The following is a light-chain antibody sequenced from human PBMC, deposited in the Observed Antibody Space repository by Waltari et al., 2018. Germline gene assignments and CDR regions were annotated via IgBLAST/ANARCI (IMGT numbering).Light chain of an antibody. CDR2: STS. CDR3: QLYDGSRT. CDR1: QTVSSTY. J-gene: IGKJ1*01. Sequence: EIVLTQSPGTLSLSPGEGATLSCRASQTVSSTYLAWYQQKPGQAPRLLIYSTSTRATGIPYKFSGSGSGTDFTLTISRLEPEDFAVYYCQLYDGSRTFGQGTKVEIK. V-gene: IGKV3-20*01.